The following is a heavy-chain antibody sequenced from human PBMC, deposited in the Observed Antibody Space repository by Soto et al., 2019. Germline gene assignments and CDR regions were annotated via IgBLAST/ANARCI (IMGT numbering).Heavy chain of an antibody. Sequence: GASVKVSCKASGYTFTSYGISWVRQAPGQGLEWMGWISTYNGNTNYAQKLQGRVTVTTDTSTSTAYVELRSLRSDDTAVYYCAREEGISDWHAFDYWGQGTLVTVSS. CDR1: GYTFTSYG. J-gene: IGHJ4*02. D-gene: IGHD6-19*01. V-gene: IGHV1-18*04. CDR2: ISTYNGNT. CDR3: AREEGISDWHAFDY.